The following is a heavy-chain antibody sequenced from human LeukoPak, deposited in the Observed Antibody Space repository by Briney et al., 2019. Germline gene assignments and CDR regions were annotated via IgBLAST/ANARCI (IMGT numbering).Heavy chain of an antibody. Sequence: SETLSLTCTVSGGSFSTYYWSWIRQPPGKGLEWIGYIYYSGSTNYNPSLKSRVTISVDTSKNQFSLKLSSVTAADTAVYYCARLQSIAAAGTFHYYYYYGMDVWGQGTTVTVSS. V-gene: IGHV4-59*08. D-gene: IGHD6-13*01. CDR1: GGSFSTYY. CDR2: IYYSGST. J-gene: IGHJ6*02. CDR3: ARLQSIAAAGTFHYYYYYGMDV.